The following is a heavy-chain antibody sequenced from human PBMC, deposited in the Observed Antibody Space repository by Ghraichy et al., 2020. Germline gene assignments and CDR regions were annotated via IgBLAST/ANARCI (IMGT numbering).Heavy chain of an antibody. D-gene: IGHD3-9*01. CDR1: GGSVSSYSSY. J-gene: IGHJ6*02. CDR3: ARPPSHYSYGMDV. CDR2: LYYSGTT. Sequence: SETLSLTCTVSGGSVSSYSSYWVWIRQPPGKGLEWIGSLYYSGTTYYNPSLKSRVTIFVDASKNQFSLKLSSVTAADTAVYYCARPPSHYSYGMDVWGQGTAVTVSS. V-gene: IGHV4-39*01.